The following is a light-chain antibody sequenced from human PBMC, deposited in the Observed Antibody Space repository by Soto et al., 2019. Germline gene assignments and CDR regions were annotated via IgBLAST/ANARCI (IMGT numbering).Light chain of an antibody. CDR3: QQYNNWPPIT. J-gene: IGKJ1*01. CDR1: QRLSSN. Sequence: EIVLTQSPGTLSLSPAQRATLSCLASQRLSSNLAWYQQKPGQAPRLLIYGASTRATGIPARFSGSGSGTEFTLTISSLQSEDFAVHYCQQYNNWPPITFGQGTKVDI. CDR2: GAS. V-gene: IGKV3-15*01.